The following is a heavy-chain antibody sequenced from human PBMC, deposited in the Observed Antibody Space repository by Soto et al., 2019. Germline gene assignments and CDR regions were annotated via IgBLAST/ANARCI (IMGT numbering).Heavy chain of an antibody. J-gene: IGHJ5*02. Sequence: KTSETLSLTCTVSGDSIISRDFYWGWVRQPPGKGLEWIGSIFYLGSSYYNPSLKSRVTMSVDTSKNQFSLRLRSVTAADTALYFCARHSLALRKNNWFDPWGQGIMVTVSS. CDR3: ARHSLALRKNNWFDP. V-gene: IGHV4-39*01. CDR2: IFYLGSS. CDR1: GDSIISRDFY. D-gene: IGHD3-3*02.